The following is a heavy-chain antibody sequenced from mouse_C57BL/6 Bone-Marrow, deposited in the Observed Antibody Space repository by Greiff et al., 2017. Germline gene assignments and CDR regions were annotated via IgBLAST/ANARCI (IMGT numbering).Heavy chain of an antibody. D-gene: IGHD1-1*01. CDR1: YTFSRRVH. J-gene: IGHJ4*01. CDR3: SEDSAVYYCAWVEYYYGSSYYAMDY. Sequence: VKLQESGPELARPWASVKISCQAFYTFSRRVHFDIRDTNYWMQWVNQRPGQGLEWIGAIYPGNGDTSYNQKFKGKATLTADKSSSTAYMQLSSLTSEDSAVYYCAWVEYYYGSSYYAMDYWGQGTSVTVSS. CDR2: GQGLEWIG. V-gene: IGHV1-87*01.